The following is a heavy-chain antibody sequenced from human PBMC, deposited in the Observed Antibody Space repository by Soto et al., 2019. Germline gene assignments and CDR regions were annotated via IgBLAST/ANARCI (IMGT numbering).Heavy chain of an antibody. CDR3: VGALTYEVPYYYYGMDV. Sequence: GSLRLSCTASGFMFSTYLMSWVRQAPGKGLEWVANIRQGGNEKFYVDSVKGRFTITRDNAKKSLYLQMNSLRAEDTAVYYCVGALTYEVPYYYYGMDVWGQGTTVTVSS. D-gene: IGHD3-16*01. CDR1: GFMFSTYL. J-gene: IGHJ6*02. CDR2: IRQGGNEK. V-gene: IGHV3-7*01.